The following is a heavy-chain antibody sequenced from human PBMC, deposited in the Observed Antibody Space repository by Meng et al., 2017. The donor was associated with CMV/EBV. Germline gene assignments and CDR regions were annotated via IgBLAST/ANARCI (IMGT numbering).Heavy chain of an antibody. CDR2: IKQDGSEK. Sequence: GGSLRLSCAASGFTFSSYWMSWVRQAPGKGLEWVANIKQDGSEKYYVDSVKGRFTISRDNAKNSLYLQMNSLRAEDTAVYYCARKKGGFRPAANGVGYYYGMDVWGQGTTVTVSS. CDR1: GFTFSSYW. J-gene: IGHJ6*02. CDR3: ARKKGGFRPAANGVGYYYGMDV. D-gene: IGHD3-16*01. V-gene: IGHV3-7*01.